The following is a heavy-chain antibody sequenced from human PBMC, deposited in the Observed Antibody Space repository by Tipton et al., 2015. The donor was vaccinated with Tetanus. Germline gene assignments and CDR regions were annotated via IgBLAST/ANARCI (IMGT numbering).Heavy chain of an antibody. V-gene: IGHV4-39*01. Sequence: TLSLTCTVSSVSIADNTNYWGWIRQPPGKGLEWIGSIYSSGDTCSNPSLKSRVTMSVDTSRNQFSLRLSSVTAADTAEYYCARHNSGYFTFFGSWGQGILVTVSS. CDR1: SVSIADNTNY. J-gene: IGHJ4*02. CDR2: IYSSGDT. CDR3: ARHNSGYFTFFGS. D-gene: IGHD3-3*01.